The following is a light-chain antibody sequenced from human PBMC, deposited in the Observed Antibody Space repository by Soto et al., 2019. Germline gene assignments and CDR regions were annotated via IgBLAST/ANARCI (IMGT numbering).Light chain of an antibody. CDR2: EVS. CDR3: NSYAGRNSVV. J-gene: IGLJ2*01. Sequence: QSVLTQPPSASGSPGQSVTISCTGTSSDVGGYNSVSWYQQHPGKAPKLMIYEVSKRPSGVPDRFSGSKSANTASLTVSGLQADDEADYYCNSYAGRNSVVFGGGTKLTVL. V-gene: IGLV2-8*01. CDR1: SSDVGGYNS.